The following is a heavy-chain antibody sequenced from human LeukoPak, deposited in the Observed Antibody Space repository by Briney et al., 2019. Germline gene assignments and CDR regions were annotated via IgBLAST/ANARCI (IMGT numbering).Heavy chain of an antibody. J-gene: IGHJ3*02. CDR2: INHSGST. V-gene: IGHV4-34*01. CDR1: GGSFSGYY. CDR3: ARDRRESTKPNDAFDI. D-gene: IGHD1-1*01. Sequence: KASETLSLTCAVYGGSFSGYYWSWIRQPPGKGLEWIGEINHSGSTNYNPSLKSRVTISVDTSKKQLSLKLTSVTAADTAVYYCARDRRESTKPNDAFDIWGQGTMVTVSS.